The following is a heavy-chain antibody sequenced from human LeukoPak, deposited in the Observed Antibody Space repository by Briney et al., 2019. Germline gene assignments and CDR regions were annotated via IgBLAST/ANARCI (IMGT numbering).Heavy chain of an antibody. CDR3: AKDPYYYGSGSYPAEYFQH. V-gene: IGHV3-30*02. D-gene: IGHD3-10*01. Sequence: PGVSLRLSCAASGFTFSSYGMHWVRQAPGKGLEWVAFIRYDGSNKYYADSVKGRFTISRDNSKNTLYLQMNSLRAEDTAVYYCAKDPYYYGSGSYPAEYFQHWGQGTLVTVSS. CDR1: GFTFSSYG. J-gene: IGHJ1*01. CDR2: IRYDGSNK.